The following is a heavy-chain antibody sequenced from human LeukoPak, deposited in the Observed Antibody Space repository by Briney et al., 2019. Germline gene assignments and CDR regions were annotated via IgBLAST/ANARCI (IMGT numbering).Heavy chain of an antibody. J-gene: IGHJ4*02. CDR2: IYSGGTT. CDR3: ARGGYSSSWYHFDY. D-gene: IGHD6-13*01. Sequence: TGGSLRLSCAASGFTVSSNYMSWVRQAPGEGLEWVSVIYSGGTTNYADSVKGRFTISRDNSKNTLFLQMNSLRAEDTAVYYCARGGYSSSWYHFDYWGQGTLVTVSS. CDR1: GFTVSSNY. V-gene: IGHV3-53*01.